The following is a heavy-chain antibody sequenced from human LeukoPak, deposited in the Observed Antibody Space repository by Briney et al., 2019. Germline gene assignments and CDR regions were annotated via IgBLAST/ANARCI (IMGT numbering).Heavy chain of an antibody. CDR2: IYSGGST. Sequence: PGGSLRLSCAASGFTVSSNYMSWVRQAPGKGLEWVSVIYSGGSTYYADSVKGRFTISRDNSKNTLYLQMNSLRAEDTAVYYCAGSGYDSYYAMDVWGQGTTVTVSS. D-gene: IGHD2-15*01. CDR3: AGSGYDSYYAMDV. CDR1: GFTVSSNY. V-gene: IGHV3-53*01. J-gene: IGHJ6*02.